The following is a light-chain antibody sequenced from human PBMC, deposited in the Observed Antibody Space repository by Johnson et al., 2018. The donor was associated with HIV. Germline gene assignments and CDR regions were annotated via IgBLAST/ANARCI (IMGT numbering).Light chain of an antibody. Sequence: QAVLTQPPSVSAASGQRVDISCSGGSANIENNYVSWYQQLPHTAPKLLISYNDKRPSGIPDRFSGSKSGASATLAITGLQTGDEADYYGGTGVNSLVTAFFGTGTKVTVL. V-gene: IGLV1-51*01. CDR1: SANIENNY. CDR2: YND. J-gene: IGLJ1*01. CDR3: GTGVNSLVTAF.